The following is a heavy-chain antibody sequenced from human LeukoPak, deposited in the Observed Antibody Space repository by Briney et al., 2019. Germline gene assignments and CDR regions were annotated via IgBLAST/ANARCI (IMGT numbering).Heavy chain of an antibody. D-gene: IGHD2-21*01. CDR1: GFTFSIYS. CDR2: ISSASGYT. V-gene: IGHV3-21*06. Sequence: GGSLTLSCSASGFTFSIYSMNWVRQAPGKGLDWVSSISSASGYTYSADSVKGRLTISRDNAKNSLYLQLNSLRAEDTAVYYCARDYSDTGSFDIWGQGTMVTVSS. J-gene: IGHJ3*02. CDR3: ARDYSDTGSFDI.